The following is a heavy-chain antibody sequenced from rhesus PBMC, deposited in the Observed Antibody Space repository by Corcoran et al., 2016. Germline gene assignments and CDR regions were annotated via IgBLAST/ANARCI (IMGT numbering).Heavy chain of an antibody. CDR3: ARLNYGWYFDL. CDR1: GGSINSSNW. J-gene: IGHJ2*01. V-gene: IGHV4-93*02. D-gene: IGHD3-9*01. Sequence: QVQLQESGPAVVKPSETLSLTCAVSGGSINSSNWWSWIRQSPGKGLEWIGGIYGNGGSTEYNPSLQSRVTISIDTSKNQFSLKLSSVTAADTAVYYCARLNYGWYFDLWGPGTPITISS. CDR2: IYGNGGST.